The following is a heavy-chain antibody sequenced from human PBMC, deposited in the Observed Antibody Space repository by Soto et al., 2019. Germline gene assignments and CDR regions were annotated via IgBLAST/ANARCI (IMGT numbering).Heavy chain of an antibody. CDR3: AREGLWGSGWLPGGAWDYYGMDV. V-gene: IGHV7-4-1*01. J-gene: IGHJ6*02. CDR1: GYTFTSYA. D-gene: IGHD3-16*01. CDR2: INTNTGNP. Sequence: GASVKVSCKASGYTFTSYAMNWVRQAPGQGLEWMGWINTNTGNPTYAQGFTGRFVFSLDTSVSTAYLQTCSLKAEDTAVYYCAREGLWGSGWLPGGAWDYYGMDVWGQGTTVTVSS.